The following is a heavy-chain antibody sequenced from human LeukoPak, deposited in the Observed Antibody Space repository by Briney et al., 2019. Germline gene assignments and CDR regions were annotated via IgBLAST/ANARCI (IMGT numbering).Heavy chain of an antibody. V-gene: IGHV3-23*01. Sequence: GGSLRLSCAASRFSFSTYAMHWVRQAPGKGLEWVSSISASGGSTYSADPVKGRFTISRDNSKNTVYLQVSSLRAEDTAVYYCAKGLQHRTFGVDVCGQGTTVIVSS. J-gene: IGHJ6*02. CDR3: AKGLQHRTFGVDV. CDR2: ISASGGST. CDR1: RFSFSTYA. D-gene: IGHD3-3*01.